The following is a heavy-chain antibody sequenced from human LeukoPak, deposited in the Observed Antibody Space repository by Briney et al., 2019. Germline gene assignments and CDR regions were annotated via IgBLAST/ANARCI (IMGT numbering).Heavy chain of an antibody. J-gene: IGHJ4*02. CDR2: ISSSSSTI. CDR1: GFTFSSYS. V-gene: IGHV3-48*04. D-gene: IGHD1-7*01. Sequence: GGSLRLSCAASGFTFSSYSMNWVRQAPGRGLEWVSYISSSSSTIYYADSVKGRFTISRDSAKNSLYLQMNSLRAEDTALYYCAKDIDDGITGTTAPLDYWGQGTLVTVSS. CDR3: AKDIDDGITGTTAPLDY.